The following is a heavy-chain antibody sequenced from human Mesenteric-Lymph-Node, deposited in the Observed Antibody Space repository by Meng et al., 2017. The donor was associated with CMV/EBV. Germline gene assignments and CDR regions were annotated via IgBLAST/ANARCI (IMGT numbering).Heavy chain of an antibody. J-gene: IGHJ5*01. CDR1: GFTFGSYG. CDR3: AKDQMTSGGNSFDS. V-gene: IGHV3-30*02. Sequence: GESLKISCAASGFTFGSYGMHWVRQAPGKGLEWVAFIGYHGRSQLFVDSVKGRFTISRDNTRNTLYLQMNTLRGEDTAVYYCAKDQMTSGGNSFDSWGQGTLVTVSS. CDR2: IGYHGRSQ. D-gene: IGHD4-23*01.